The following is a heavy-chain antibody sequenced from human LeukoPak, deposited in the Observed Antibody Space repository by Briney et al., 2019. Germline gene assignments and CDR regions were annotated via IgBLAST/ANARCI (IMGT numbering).Heavy chain of an antibody. CDR2: ISSGGTP. D-gene: IGHD2-2*01. J-gene: IGHJ4*02. CDR1: GFTFTSSA. CDR3: AKPEVGVASIDC. V-gene: IGHV3-23*01. Sequence: PGGSLRLSCGASGFTFTSSAMTWVRQAPVKGLEWVSAISSGGTPYYAASVRGRFIISRDTSTNTLYLQVKSLTAEDTAVYYCAKPEVGVASIDCWGQGTLVTVSS.